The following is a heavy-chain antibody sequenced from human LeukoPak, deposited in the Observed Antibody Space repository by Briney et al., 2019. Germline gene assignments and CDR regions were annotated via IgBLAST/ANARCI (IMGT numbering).Heavy chain of an antibody. CDR2: LTQFFRRT. CDR3: ATSESGKSWDWFAP. CDR1: GGSFRTYP. J-gene: IGHJ5*02. Sequence: SVKVSCKASGGSFRTYPISWVRQAPGQGLEWMGGLTQFFRRTNYTQKFQGRLTITTDESSSTAYMELSDLRSDDTAVYYCATSESGKSWDWFAPWGQGTLVTVSS. D-gene: IGHD3-10*01. V-gene: IGHV1-69*05.